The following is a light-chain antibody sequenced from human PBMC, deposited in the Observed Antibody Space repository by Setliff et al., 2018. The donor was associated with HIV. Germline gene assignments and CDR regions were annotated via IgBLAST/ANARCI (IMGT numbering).Light chain of an antibody. J-gene: IGLJ1*01. CDR1: SSDVGSYSL. CDR3: CSYAGTNMPYV. Sequence: LTQPASASGLPGQSITISCTGTSSDVGSYSLVSWYQHHPGKAPKVMIYEVTKWPSGVSARFSGSKSGNTASLTISGLQAEDEADYYCCSYAGTNMPYVFGPGTKVTVL. V-gene: IGLV2-23*02. CDR2: EVT.